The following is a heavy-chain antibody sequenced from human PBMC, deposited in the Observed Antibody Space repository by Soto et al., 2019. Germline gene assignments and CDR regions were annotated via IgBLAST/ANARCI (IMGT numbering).Heavy chain of an antibody. CDR3: ARHSNIRYRAFDT. D-gene: IGHD4-17*01. V-gene: IGHV4-59*08. CDR2: IYYSGST. Sequence: SETLSLTCTVSGGSISSYYWSWIRQPPGKGLEWIGYIYYSGSTNYNPSLKSRVTISVDTSKNQFSLKLSSVTAADTAVYYCARHSNIRYRAFDTWGQGTTVTVSS. CDR1: GGSISSYY. J-gene: IGHJ3*02.